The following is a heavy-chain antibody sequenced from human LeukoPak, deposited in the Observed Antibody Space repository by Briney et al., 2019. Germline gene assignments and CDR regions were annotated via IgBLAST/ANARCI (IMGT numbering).Heavy chain of an antibody. CDR1: GYIFGSHW. J-gene: IGHJ4*02. CDR2: INPGDSDT. D-gene: IGHD4-17*01. CDR3: ARGQSDYGDYDGGEYFDY. V-gene: IGHV5-51*01. Sequence: GESLKISCKGSGYIFGSHWIGWVRQMPGKGLEWMGIINPGDSDTRYSPSFQGQVTISADKSISTAYLQWSSLKASDTAMYYCARGQSDYGDYDGGEYFDYWGQGTLVTVSS.